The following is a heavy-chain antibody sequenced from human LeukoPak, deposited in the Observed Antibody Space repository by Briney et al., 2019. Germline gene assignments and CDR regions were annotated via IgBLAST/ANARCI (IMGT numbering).Heavy chain of an antibody. CDR3: ARGANWGSPDY. CDR2: IYYSGTT. Sequence: PSETLSFTCTVSGGSISSDYWSWIRQSPGKGLEWIGYIYYSGTTSYNPSLKSRVTISLDTSKNQFSLKLSSVTAADTAVYYCARGANWGSPDYWGQGTLVTDSS. D-gene: IGHD7-27*01. J-gene: IGHJ4*02. CDR1: GGSISSDY. V-gene: IGHV4-59*01.